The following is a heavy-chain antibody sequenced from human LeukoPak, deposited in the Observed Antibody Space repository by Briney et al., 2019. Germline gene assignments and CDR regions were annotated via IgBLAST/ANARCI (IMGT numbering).Heavy chain of an antibody. V-gene: IGHV4-59*08. CDR1: GGSISSHY. CDR3: ARLIWLGAGTTVPAFDI. J-gene: IGHJ3*02. D-gene: IGHD1-1*01. Sequence: SETLSLTCTVSGGSISSHYWSWIRQPPGKGLEWIGYIYYSGSTNYNPSLKSRVTISVDTSKNQFSLKLSSVTAADTAVYYCARLIWLGAGTTVPAFDIWGQGTMVTVSS. CDR2: IYYSGST.